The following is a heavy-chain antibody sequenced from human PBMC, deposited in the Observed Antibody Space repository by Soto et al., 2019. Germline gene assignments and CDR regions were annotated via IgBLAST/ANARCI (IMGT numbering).Heavy chain of an antibody. Sequence: GXSXKVSLKASVYSXNSLHFNVVRQATGQGLEWIGWMNPHSGDTWFAQRFHGRVTMTSNTSISTAYMELRSLRSQDTAVYYCARGSPGPVDHWGQGTQVTVSS. CDR3: ARGSPGPVDH. J-gene: IGHJ4*02. V-gene: IGHV1-8*01. CDR1: VYSXNSLH. D-gene: IGHD3-10*01. CDR2: MNPHSGDT.